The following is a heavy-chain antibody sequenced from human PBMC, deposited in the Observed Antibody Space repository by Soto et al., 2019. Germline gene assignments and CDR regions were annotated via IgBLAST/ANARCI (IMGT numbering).Heavy chain of an antibody. V-gene: IGHV4-30-2*01. Sequence: QLQLQESGPGLVKPSQTLSLTCAVSGGSISSGGYSCSWIRQPPGKGLEWIGYIYHSGSTYYNPSLKSRVTISVDRSKNQFSLKLSSVTAADTAVYYCASGLVTTLHYWGQGTLVTVSS. CDR1: GGSISSGGYS. J-gene: IGHJ4*02. D-gene: IGHD4-17*01. CDR2: IYHSGST. CDR3: ASGLVTTLHY.